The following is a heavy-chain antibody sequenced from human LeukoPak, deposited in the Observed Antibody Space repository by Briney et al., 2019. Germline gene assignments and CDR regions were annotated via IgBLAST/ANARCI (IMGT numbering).Heavy chain of an antibody. CDR3: ARSPFMAPGFFDY. J-gene: IGHJ4*02. V-gene: IGHV4-4*02. D-gene: IGHD5-24*01. CDR1: GGSISSSNW. Sequence: SETLSLTCAVSGGSISSSNWWSWVRQPPGKGLEWIGEIYHSGSTNYNPSLKSRVTISVDKSKNQFSLKLSSVTAADTAVYYCARSPFMAPGFFDYWGQGTLVTVSS. CDR2: IYHSGST.